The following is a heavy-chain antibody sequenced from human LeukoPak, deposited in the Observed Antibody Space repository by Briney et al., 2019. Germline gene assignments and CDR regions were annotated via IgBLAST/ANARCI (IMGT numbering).Heavy chain of an antibody. V-gene: IGHV4-59*08. D-gene: IGHD6-19*01. CDR3: ARLYGSGLFDY. Sequence: ASETLSLTCAVYGGSFSGYYWSWIRQPPGKGLEWIGYIYYSGSTNYNPSLKSRVTISVDTSKNQFSLKLSSVTAADTAVYYCARLYGSGLFDYWGQGTLVTVSS. CDR2: IYYSGST. CDR1: GGSFSGYY. J-gene: IGHJ4*02.